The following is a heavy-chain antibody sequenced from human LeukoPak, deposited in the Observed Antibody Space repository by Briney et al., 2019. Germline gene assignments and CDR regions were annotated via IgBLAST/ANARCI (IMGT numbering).Heavy chain of an antibody. CDR1: GGTFSSHA. J-gene: IGHJ4*02. Sequence: SCKASGGTFSSHAMSWVRQAPGKGLEWVSGMSGSGGTTNYADSVKGRFTISRDNSKNTLYLQMNSLRAEDTAVYYCAQSYYYDSRGAYYFDCWGQGALVTVSS. CDR2: MSGSGGTT. D-gene: IGHD3-22*01. CDR3: AQSYYYDSRGAYYFDC. V-gene: IGHV3-23*01.